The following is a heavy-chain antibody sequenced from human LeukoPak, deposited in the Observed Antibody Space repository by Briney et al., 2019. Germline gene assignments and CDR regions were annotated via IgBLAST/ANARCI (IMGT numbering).Heavy chain of an antibody. Sequence: GGSLRLSCAASGFTFNYYWMSWVRQTPGKGLEWVANIKQDGSEKYNVDSVKGRFTISRDNAKNSLYLQMNSLRAEDTAVYYCARGYSYGTFDHWGQGTLVTVSS. CDR3: ARGYSYGTFDH. CDR2: IKQDGSEK. J-gene: IGHJ4*02. V-gene: IGHV3-7*01. CDR1: GFTFNYYW. D-gene: IGHD5-18*01.